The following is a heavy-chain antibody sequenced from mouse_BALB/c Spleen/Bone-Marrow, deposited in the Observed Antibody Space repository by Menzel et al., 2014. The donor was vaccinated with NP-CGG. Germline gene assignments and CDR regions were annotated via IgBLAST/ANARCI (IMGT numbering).Heavy chain of an antibody. CDR2: IDPANGNT. D-gene: IGHD1-1*01. CDR1: GFHIKDTY. J-gene: IGHJ3*01. CDR3: ASYYYGSSLFAY. Sequence: EVKLVESGAELVKPGASVKLSCTAYGFHIKDTYMHWVKQRPEQGLEWIGRIDPANGNTKYDPKFQGKATITADTSSNTAYLQLSSLTSEDTAVYYCASYYYGSSLFAYWGQGTLVTVSA. V-gene: IGHV14-3*02.